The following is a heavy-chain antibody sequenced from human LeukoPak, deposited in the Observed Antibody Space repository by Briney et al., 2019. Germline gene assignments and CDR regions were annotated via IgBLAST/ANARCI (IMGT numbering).Heavy chain of an antibody. J-gene: IGHJ5*02. CDR1: GDSISSYY. CDR3: ARYLRSNWFDP. Sequence: SETLSLTCTVSGDSISSYYLSWIRQPAGKGLEWIGRMYIGGSTSYNPSLKSRVTMSVDTSKNQFSLNLSSVTAADTAVYYCARYLRSNWFDPWGQGTLVTVSS. V-gene: IGHV4-4*07. CDR2: MYIGGST.